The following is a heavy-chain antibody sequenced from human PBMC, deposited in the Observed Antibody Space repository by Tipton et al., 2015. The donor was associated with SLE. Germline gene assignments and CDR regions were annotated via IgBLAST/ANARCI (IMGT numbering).Heavy chain of an antibody. CDR2: INSDGSST. V-gene: IGHV3-74*01. Sequence: SLRLSCAASGFIFSMHTMTWVRQAPGKGLVWVSRINSDGSSTSYADSVKGRFTISRDNAKNTLYLQMNRLRAEDTAVYYCANLYYDFWSGYLQDAFDIWGQGTMVTVSS. CDR3: ANLYYDFWSGYLQDAFDI. J-gene: IGHJ3*02. D-gene: IGHD3-3*01. CDR1: GFIFSMHT.